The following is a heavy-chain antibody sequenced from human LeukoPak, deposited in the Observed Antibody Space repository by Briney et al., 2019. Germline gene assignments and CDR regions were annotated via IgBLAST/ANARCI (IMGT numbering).Heavy chain of an antibody. CDR1: GGSISSSSYY. V-gene: IGHV4-39*07. CDR2: IYYSGST. J-gene: IGHJ3*02. CDR3: ARAPYDYVWGSPSHAFDI. D-gene: IGHD3-16*01. Sequence: SETLSLTCTVSGGSISSSSYYWGWIRQPPGKGLEWIGSIYYSGSTYYNPSLKSRATISVDTSKNQFSLKLSSVTAADTAVYYCARAPYDYVWGSPSHAFDIWGQGTMVTVSS.